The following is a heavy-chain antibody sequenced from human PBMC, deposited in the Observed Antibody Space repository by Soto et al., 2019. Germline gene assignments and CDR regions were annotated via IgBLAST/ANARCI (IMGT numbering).Heavy chain of an antibody. CDR2: ISGSGITT. Sequence: EVQLLESGGGLVQPGGSLRLSCAASGFTFSSYAMSWVRQAPGKGLEWVSAISGSGITTYYADSVKGRSTISRDNSKNTLYLQMNSLRAEDTAVYYYAKRGGVAAGTGYFDYWGQGTLVTVSS. V-gene: IGHV3-23*01. D-gene: IGHD6-13*01. J-gene: IGHJ4*02. CDR3: AKRGGVAAGTGYFDY. CDR1: GFTFSSYA.